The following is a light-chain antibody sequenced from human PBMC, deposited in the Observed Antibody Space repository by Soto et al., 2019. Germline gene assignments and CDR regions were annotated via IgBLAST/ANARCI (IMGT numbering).Light chain of an antibody. Sequence: QPVLTQSSSASASLGSSVKLTCTLSSGHSSYIIAWHQQQPGKAPRYLMKLESSGSYNKGSGVPDRFSGSSSGADRYLTISNLQFEDEADYYCETWDSNTRAFGGGTKLTVL. CDR3: ETWDSNTRA. J-gene: IGLJ3*02. CDR2: LESSGSY. CDR1: SGHSSYI. V-gene: IGLV4-60*02.